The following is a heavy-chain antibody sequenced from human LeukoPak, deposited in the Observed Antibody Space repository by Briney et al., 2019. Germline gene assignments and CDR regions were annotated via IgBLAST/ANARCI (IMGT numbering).Heavy chain of an antibody. CDR3: AKPRHSSSWFYNFDY. D-gene: IGHD6-13*01. CDR2: ISNSGGST. Sequence: GGSLRLSCAAPEFTFSTYVMTWVRQAPGKGLEWVSTISNSGGSTYYVDSVKGRFTISRDNSKNTLYLQMNSLRAEDTAVYYCAKPRHSSSWFYNFDYWGQGTLVTVSS. CDR1: EFTFSTYV. V-gene: IGHV3-23*01. J-gene: IGHJ4*02.